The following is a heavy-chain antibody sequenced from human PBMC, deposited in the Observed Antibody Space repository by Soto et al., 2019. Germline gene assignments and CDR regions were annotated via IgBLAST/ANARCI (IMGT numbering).Heavy chain of an antibody. J-gene: IGHJ4*02. CDR2: ISNDGNNK. V-gene: IGHV3-30-3*01. CDR1: GFSFSSYD. CDR3: AKGGRQWLVTSDFNY. Sequence: GGSLRLSCAASGFSFSSYDMHWIRQAPGKGLEWVAVISNDGNNKYYADSVKGRFTISRDSSKNTVSLEMTSLRAEDTAVYYCAKGGRQWLVTSDFNYWGQGALVTVSS. D-gene: IGHD6-19*01.